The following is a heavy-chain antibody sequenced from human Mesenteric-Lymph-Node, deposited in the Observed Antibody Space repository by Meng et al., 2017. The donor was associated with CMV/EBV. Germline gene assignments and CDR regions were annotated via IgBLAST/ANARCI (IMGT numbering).Heavy chain of an antibody. J-gene: IGHJ4*02. V-gene: IGHV3-21*01. Sequence: GESLKISCAASGFTFSSYSMNWVRQAPGRGLEWVSVIMRTGGTIFYADSLQGRFAISRDNAKNSLYLQMNSLRAEDTAVYYCAREGPGIPDQYLDYWGLGTLVTVSS. D-gene: IGHD3-10*01. CDR1: GFTFSSYS. CDR2: IMRTGGTI. CDR3: AREGPGIPDQYLDY.